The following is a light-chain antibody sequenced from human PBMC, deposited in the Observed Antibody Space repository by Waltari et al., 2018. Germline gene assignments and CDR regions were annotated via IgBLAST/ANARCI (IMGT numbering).Light chain of an antibody. CDR3: QQFYRLPYS. Sequence: DIVMTQSPDSLSVSPGERVTINCKSSQSLLSSSNNKNYLAWYQSKPGQAPKLLIYCAATPDSGVPNRFRGDGSGTDFTLTISGLQADDVAVYYCQQFYRLPYSFGPGTKVEIK. V-gene: IGKV4-1*01. J-gene: IGKJ2*03. CDR1: QSLLSSSNNKNY. CDR2: CAA.